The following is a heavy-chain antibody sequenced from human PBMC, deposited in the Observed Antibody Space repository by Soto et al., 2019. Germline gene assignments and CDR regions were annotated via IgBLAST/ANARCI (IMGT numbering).Heavy chain of an antibody. J-gene: IGHJ5*02. CDR2: IDPSGGGT. Sequence: QVQLMQSGAEVKKPGASVKVSCKASGYTFTSYYMHWVRQAPGQGLEWMGIIDPSGGGTSYAQKFQGRLPMTRDTSTSTVYMELRSLRSEDTAVYYCARDRVDCSGGICWRSVEDTWGQGTLVTVSS. CDR1: GYTFTSYY. CDR3: ARDRVDCSGGICWRSVEDT. V-gene: IGHV1-46*01. D-gene: IGHD2-15*01.